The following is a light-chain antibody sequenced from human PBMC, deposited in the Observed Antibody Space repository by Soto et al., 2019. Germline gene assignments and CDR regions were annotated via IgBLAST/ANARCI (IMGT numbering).Light chain of an antibody. CDR3: QQYSTYASSLT. CDR2: DAS. Sequence: DIQMTQSPSTLPASVGDRVTITCRASQNINKWLAWYQQKPGKAPKILIYDASNLGSGVPSRFRGSGSGTEFTLTISSLQPDDFATYYCQQYSTYASSLTFGQGTRLENK. J-gene: IGKJ5*01. V-gene: IGKV1-5*01. CDR1: QNINKW.